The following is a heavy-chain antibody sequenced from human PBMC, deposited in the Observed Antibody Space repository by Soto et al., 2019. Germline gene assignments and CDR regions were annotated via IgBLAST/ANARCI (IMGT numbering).Heavy chain of an antibody. CDR1: GGSTSSDNY. J-gene: IGHJ4*02. CDR2: IYYSGNT. CDR3: AREGGESSDGLYYFDS. V-gene: IGHV4-30-4*01. Sequence: SETLSLTCTVSGGSTSSDNYWSCIRQPPGKGLEWIGHIYYSGNTDYNPSLKSRLAISIDTSKNQFSLKLSSVTAADTAVYFCAREGGESSDGLYYFDSWGQGSPVTVSS. D-gene: IGHD3-16*01.